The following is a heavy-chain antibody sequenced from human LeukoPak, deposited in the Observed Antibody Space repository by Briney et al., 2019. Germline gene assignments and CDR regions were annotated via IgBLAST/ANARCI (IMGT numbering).Heavy chain of an antibody. J-gene: IGHJ4*02. V-gene: IGHV3-15*01. D-gene: IGHD3-10*01. Sequence: GGSLRLSCAASGFTFSNAWMSWVRQAPGKGLEWVGRIKSKTDGGTTDYAAPVTGRFTISRDDSKNTLYLQMNSLRAEDTAIYYCARAAMVRGVDYFDYWGQGTLVTVSS. CDR1: GFTFSNAW. CDR2: IKSKTDGGTT. CDR3: ARAAMVRGVDYFDY.